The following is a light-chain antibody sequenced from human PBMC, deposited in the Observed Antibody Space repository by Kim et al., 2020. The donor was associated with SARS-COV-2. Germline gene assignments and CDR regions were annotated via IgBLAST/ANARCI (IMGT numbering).Light chain of an antibody. CDR1: QDIRND. J-gene: IGKJ5*01. CDR2: GAS. CDR3: LQHSTYPIT. V-gene: IGKV1-17*01. Sequence: ASVENRVTITCRAVQDIRNDLGWYQQNPGRAPKRLIYGASSLQSGVPSRFSGSGSGTEFTLTISSVQPEDFATYFCLQHSTYPITFGQGTRLEIK.